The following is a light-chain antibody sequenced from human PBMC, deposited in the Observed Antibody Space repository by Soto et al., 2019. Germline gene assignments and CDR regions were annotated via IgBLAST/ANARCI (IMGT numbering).Light chain of an antibody. Sequence: EIVMTQSPATLSVSPGERATLSCMASQSVSSNLAWYQQKPGQAPRLLIYGASTRATGIPARFSGSGSGTEFTLNISSLLSEDFAVYYCQQYNNWPQTFGRGTKVEIK. CDR1: QSVSSN. CDR2: GAS. CDR3: QQYNNWPQT. V-gene: IGKV3-15*01. J-gene: IGKJ1*01.